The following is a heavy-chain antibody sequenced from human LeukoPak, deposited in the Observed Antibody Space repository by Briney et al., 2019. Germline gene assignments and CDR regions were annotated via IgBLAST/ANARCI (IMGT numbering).Heavy chain of an antibody. CDR3: ARGTWHAFDI. CDR1: GYTFTSYG. J-gene: IGHJ3*02. V-gene: IGHV1-8*02. D-gene: IGHD5-24*01. CDR2: MNPNSGNT. Sequence: ASVKVSCKASGYTFTSYGISWARQATGQGLEWMGWMNPNSGNTGYAQKFQGRVTMTRNTSISTAYMELSSLRSEDTAVYYCARGTWHAFDIWGQGTMVTVSS.